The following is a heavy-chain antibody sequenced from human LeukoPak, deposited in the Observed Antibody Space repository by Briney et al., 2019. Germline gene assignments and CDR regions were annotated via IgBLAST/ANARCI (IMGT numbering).Heavy chain of an antibody. D-gene: IGHD3-10*01. CDR1: GFTFRNAG. V-gene: IGHV3-33*01. Sequence: PGGSLRLSCAVSGFTFRNAGMHWVRQAPGKGLEWVAVIWYDGSQKYYADSVKGRFTISRDNSKNTLYLQMNSLRAEDTAVYYCARWFGYYLDDWGQGTLVTVSS. J-gene: IGHJ4*02. CDR2: IWYDGSQK. CDR3: ARWFGYYLDD.